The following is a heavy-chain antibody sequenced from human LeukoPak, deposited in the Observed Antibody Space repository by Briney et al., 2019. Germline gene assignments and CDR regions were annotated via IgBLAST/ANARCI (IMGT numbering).Heavy chain of an antibody. D-gene: IGHD4-11*01. J-gene: IGHJ5*02. V-gene: IGHV3-33*06. CDR1: GFTFSSYG. CDR2: IWYDGSNK. Sequence: QPGRSLRLSCAASGFTFSSYGMHWVRQAPGKGLEWVAVIWYDGSNKYYADSVKGRFTISRDNSKNTLYLQMNSLRAEDTAVYYCAKKGYSDYADWFDPWGQGTLVTVSS. CDR3: AKKGYSDYADWFDP.